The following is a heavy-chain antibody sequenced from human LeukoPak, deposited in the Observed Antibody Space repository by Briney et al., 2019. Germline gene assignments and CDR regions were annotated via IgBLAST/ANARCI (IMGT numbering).Heavy chain of an antibody. V-gene: IGHV4-34*01. J-gene: IGHJ4*02. CDR2: INHSGST. Sequence: SETLSLTCAVYGGSFSGYYWSWIRQPPGKGREWIGEINHSGSTNYNPSPKSRVTMSVEKTKNQFSLKLSSVTAADTAVYYCARVYSSSWYYFDYWGQGTLVTVSS. CDR1: GGSFSGYY. CDR3: ARVYSSSWYYFDY. D-gene: IGHD6-13*01.